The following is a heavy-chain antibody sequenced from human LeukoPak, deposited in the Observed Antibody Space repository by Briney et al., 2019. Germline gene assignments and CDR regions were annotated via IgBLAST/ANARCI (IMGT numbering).Heavy chain of an antibody. Sequence: GGSLRLSCAASGFTFSSYWMSWVRQAPGKGLEWVANIKQDGSEKYYVDSVKGRFTISRDNAKNSLYLQMNSLRAEDTAVYYCARDYYDFWSGYLYYYYYYYMDVWGKGTTVTVSS. J-gene: IGHJ6*03. CDR3: ARDYYDFWSGYLYYYYYYYMDV. CDR1: GFTFSSYW. D-gene: IGHD3-3*01. CDR2: IKQDGSEK. V-gene: IGHV3-7*01.